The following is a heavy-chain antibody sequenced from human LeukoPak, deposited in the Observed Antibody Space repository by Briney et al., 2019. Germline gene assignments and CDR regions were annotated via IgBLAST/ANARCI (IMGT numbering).Heavy chain of an antibody. CDR2: ISWNSGSI. CDR3: AKDISYYYYYGMDV. V-gene: IGHV3-9*01. J-gene: IGHJ6*02. CDR1: GFTFDDYA. Sequence: GGSLRLSCAACGFTFDDYAMHWVRQAQGKGLEWVSGISWNSGSIGYADSVKGRFTISRDNAKNSLYLQMNSLRAEDTALYYCAKDISYYYYYGMDVWGQGTTVTVSS.